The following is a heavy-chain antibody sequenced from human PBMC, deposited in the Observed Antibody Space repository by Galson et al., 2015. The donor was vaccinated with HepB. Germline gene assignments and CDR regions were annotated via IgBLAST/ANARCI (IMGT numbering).Heavy chain of an antibody. CDR3: ARPAARGIFFHF. V-gene: IGHV1-69*06. CDR2: IIPFFGTT. Sequence: SVKVSCKASGGSFSSFGTSWVRQAPGQGPEWMGEIIPFFGTTNYAPKFKGRVTISADISTSTVYMEMSSLTSDDTAMYYCARPAARGIFFHFWGQGTVVTVAS. CDR1: GGSFSSFG. D-gene: IGHD3-10*01. J-gene: IGHJ4*02.